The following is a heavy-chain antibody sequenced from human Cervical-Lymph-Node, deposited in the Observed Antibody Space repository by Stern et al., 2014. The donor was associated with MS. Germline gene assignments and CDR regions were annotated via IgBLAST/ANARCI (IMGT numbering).Heavy chain of an antibody. J-gene: IGHJ4*02. Sequence: DQLVESEAEMKKPGSSLKVSCKASGGTFGNYGITWVRQAPGQGLEWMGGIIPILATANYAQQFQGRVTMTADKSTSTAYMELSSLTSEDTAIYYCARDYSALDSWGQGTLVTVSS. D-gene: IGHD2-15*01. CDR3: ARDYSALDS. V-gene: IGHV1-69*06. CDR2: IIPILATA. CDR1: GGTFGNYG.